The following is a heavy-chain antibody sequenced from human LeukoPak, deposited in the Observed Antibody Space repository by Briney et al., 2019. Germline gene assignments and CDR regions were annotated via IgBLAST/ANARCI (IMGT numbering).Heavy chain of an antibody. J-gene: IGHJ3*02. CDR1: GFTFSSYA. D-gene: IGHD1-26*01. V-gene: IGHV3-23*01. Sequence: GGSLRLSCAASGFTFSSYAMSWVRQAPGKGLEWVSAISGSGGSTYYADSVKGRFTISRDNSRNTLYLQMNSLRAEDTAVYYCARPRESGSYEAFDIWGQGTMVTVSS. CDR3: ARPRESGSYEAFDI. CDR2: ISGSGGST.